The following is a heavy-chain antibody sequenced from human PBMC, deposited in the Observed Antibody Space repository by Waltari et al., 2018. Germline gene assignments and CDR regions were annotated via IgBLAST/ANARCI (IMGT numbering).Heavy chain of an antibody. CDR2: IKQDGSEK. V-gene: IGHV3-7*01. D-gene: IGHD6-19*01. Sequence: EVQLVESGGGLVQPGGSLRLSCAASGFTFSSYWMSWVRQAPGKGLEWVANIKQDGSEKYYVDSVKGRFTISRDNAKNSLYLQMNSLRAEDTAVYYCARGSGEASGRVDYWGQGTLVTVSS. CDR1: GFTFSSYW. CDR3: ARGSGEASGRVDY. J-gene: IGHJ4*02.